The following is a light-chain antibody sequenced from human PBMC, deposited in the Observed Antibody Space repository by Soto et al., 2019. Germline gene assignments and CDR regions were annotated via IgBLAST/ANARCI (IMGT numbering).Light chain of an antibody. CDR1: SSDVGGYNY. Sequence: QSALTQPASVSGSPGQSITISCTGTSSDVGGYNYVSWYQQHPGKAPKLMIYDVSNRPSGVSNRFSGSKSGNTASLTISGLQAEYEADYYCSSYTSSSTLLYVFGTGTKLTAL. CDR2: DVS. J-gene: IGLJ1*01. V-gene: IGLV2-14*01. CDR3: SSYTSSSTLLYV.